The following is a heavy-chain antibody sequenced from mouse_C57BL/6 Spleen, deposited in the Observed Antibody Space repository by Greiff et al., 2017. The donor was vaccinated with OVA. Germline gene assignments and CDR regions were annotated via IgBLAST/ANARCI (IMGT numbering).Heavy chain of an antibody. CDR2: INPNNGGT. J-gene: IGHJ4*01. CDR3: ARRLRLGGFYAMDY. CDR1: GYTFTDYY. D-gene: IGHD3-2*02. V-gene: IGHV1-26*01. Sequence: EVQLQQSGPELVKPGASVKISCKASGYTFTDYYMNWVKQSHGKSLEWIGDINPNNGGTSYNQKFKGKATLTVDKSSSTAYMELRSLTSEDSAVYYGARRLRLGGFYAMDYWGQGTSVTVAS.